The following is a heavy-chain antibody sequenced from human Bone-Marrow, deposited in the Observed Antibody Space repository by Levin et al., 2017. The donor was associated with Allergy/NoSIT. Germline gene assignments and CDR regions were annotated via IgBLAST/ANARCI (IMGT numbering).Heavy chain of an antibody. CDR2: IWYDGSNK. D-gene: IGHD3-16*02. V-gene: IGHV3-33*01. Sequence: PGESLKISCAASGFTFSSYGMHWVRQAPGKGLEWVAIIWYDGSNKAYGDSVKGRFTISRDNSKNTLYLQMNSLRDEDTAVYYCARDGNMITLGGVIEFANYLDYWGQGTLVTVSS. CDR1: GFTFSSYG. J-gene: IGHJ4*02. CDR3: ARDGNMITLGGVIEFANYLDY.